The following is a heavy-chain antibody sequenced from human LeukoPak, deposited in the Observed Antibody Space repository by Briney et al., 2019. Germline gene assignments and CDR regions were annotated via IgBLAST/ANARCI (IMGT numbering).Heavy chain of an antibody. Sequence: SETVSLTCGVSVGSVSSTNWWTSLRQPPGTGLEWIGEVHRDGNTNYNPSRESRLTISVDLYENHISLKLTSVTAADTAVYYCAREGGFFRPLDYSGQGTLVTVSS. J-gene: IGHJ4*02. V-gene: IGHV4-4*02. CDR2: VHRDGNT. CDR3: AREGGFFRPLDY. CDR1: VGSVSSTNW. D-gene: IGHD3-3*01.